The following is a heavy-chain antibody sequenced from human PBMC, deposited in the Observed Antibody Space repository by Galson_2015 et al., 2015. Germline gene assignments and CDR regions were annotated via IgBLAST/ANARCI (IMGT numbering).Heavy chain of an antibody. CDR3: ASAYCYEHDDYRDY. V-gene: IGHV3-30*03. CDR1: GITFRSYY. J-gene: IGHJ4*02. D-gene: IGHD3-22*01. Sequence: SLRLSCAASGITFRSYYMHWVRQAPGKGLVWVSVISNDGSTTTYADSVKGRFTVSRDSSKNTLYLQMNSLRVEDTAVYFCASAYCYEHDDYRDYWGQGTLVTVSS. CDR2: ISNDGSTT.